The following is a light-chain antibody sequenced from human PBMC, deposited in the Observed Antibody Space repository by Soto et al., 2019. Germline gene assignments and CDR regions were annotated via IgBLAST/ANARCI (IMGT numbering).Light chain of an antibody. CDR1: SSDVGGYNY. J-gene: IGLJ1*01. CDR2: DVS. CDR3: CSYAGSYTSLYV. V-gene: IGLV2-11*01. Sequence: QSVLTQPRSVSGSPGQSVTISCTGTSSDVGGYNYVSWYRQHPGKAPKLMIYDVSKRPSGVPDRFSGSKSGNTASLTISGLQAEDEADYYCCSYAGSYTSLYVFGTGTKVTVL.